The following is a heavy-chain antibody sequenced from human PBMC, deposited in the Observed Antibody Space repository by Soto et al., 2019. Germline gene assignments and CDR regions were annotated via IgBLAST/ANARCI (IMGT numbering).Heavy chain of an antibody. CDR2: IYYSGST. CDR3: ARLGRQRAYCGGDCYFDY. J-gene: IGHJ4*02. V-gene: IGHV4-59*08. CDR1: GGSISSYY. D-gene: IGHD2-21*01. Sequence: ASETLSLTCTVSGGSISSYYWSWIRQPPGKGLEWIGYIYYSGSTNYNPSLKSRVTISVDTSKNQFSLKLSSVTAADTAVYYCARLGRQRAYCGGDCYFDYWGQGTLVTVSS.